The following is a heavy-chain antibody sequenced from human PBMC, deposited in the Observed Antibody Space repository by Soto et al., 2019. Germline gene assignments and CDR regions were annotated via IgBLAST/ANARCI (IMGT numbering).Heavy chain of an antibody. CDR1: GFTFSSYA. V-gene: IGHV3-23*01. Sequence: EVQLLESAGGLVQPGGSLRLSCAASGFTFSSYAMGWVRQAPGKGLEWVSTLTRSGTTPYAESVRGRFTISRDNSKNTLYRQMDDLRAEDTAVYYCVREFAPGSPNYDYWGLGTLVTVSS. CDR3: VREFAPGSPNYDY. CDR2: LTRSGTT. J-gene: IGHJ4*02. D-gene: IGHD3-10*01.